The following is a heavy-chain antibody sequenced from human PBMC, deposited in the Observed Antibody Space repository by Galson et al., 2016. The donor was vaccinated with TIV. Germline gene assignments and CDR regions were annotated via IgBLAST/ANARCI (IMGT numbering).Heavy chain of an antibody. CDR2: MNPNSGNT. CDR1: GYTFTGYD. Sequence: SVKVSCKASGYTFTGYDINWVRQATGQGLEWMGWMNPNSGNTGYAQKFRGRVTMTNNTSVRTAYMELSSLRSEDTAVCYCARSGDYGDYWGQGTLVTVSS. V-gene: IGHV1-8*02. J-gene: IGHJ4*02. D-gene: IGHD4-17*01. CDR3: ARSGDYGDY.